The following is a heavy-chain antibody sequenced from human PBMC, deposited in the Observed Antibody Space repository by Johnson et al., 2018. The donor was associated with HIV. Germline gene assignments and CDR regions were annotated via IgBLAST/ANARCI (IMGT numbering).Heavy chain of an antibody. CDR2: INWHGGSA. J-gene: IGHJ3*02. CDR1: GFTFDDYG. D-gene: IGHD3-10*01. V-gene: IGHV3-20*04. CDR3: AREGWEITMIQGAFDI. Sequence: VQLVESGGGVVRPGGSLRLSCAASGFTFDDYGMSWVRQPPGKGLEWVSGINWHGGSAGYAESVKGRFTISRDNAKNSLYLQMNSLRAEDTAFYYCAREGWEITMIQGAFDIWGQGTMVTVSS.